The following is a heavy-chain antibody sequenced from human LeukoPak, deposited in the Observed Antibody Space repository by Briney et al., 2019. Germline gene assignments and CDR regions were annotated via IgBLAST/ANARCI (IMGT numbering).Heavy chain of an antibody. Sequence: GGSLRLSCAASGFTFSSYGMHWVRQAPGKGLEWVAVISYDGGNKYYADSVKGRFTISRDNSKNTLYLQMNSLRAEDTAVYYCAKDRARSDFWSGYSTGMDVWGQGTTVTVSS. V-gene: IGHV3-30*18. CDR3: AKDRARSDFWSGYSTGMDV. CDR1: GFTFSSYG. J-gene: IGHJ6*02. D-gene: IGHD3-3*01. CDR2: ISYDGGNK.